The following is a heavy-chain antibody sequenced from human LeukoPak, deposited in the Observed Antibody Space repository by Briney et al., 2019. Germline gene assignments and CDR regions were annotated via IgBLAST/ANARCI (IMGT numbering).Heavy chain of an antibody. CDR3: ASTKQEYYDASGYPDRFDP. CDR1: GFTFSNYA. CDR2: VFFDGTIQ. V-gene: IGHV3-30*04. Sequence: PGGSLRLSCAASGFTFSNYAMHWVRQAPGKGLEWVAVVFFDGTIQYYADAVKGRFTISRDNAKNSLYLQMNSLRAEDTAVYHCASTKQEYYDASGYPDRFDPWGQGTLVTVSS. D-gene: IGHD3-22*01. J-gene: IGHJ5*02.